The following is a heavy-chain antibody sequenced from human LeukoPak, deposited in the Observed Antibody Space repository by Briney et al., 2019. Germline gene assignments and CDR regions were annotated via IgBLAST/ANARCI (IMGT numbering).Heavy chain of an antibody. D-gene: IGHD6-19*01. V-gene: IGHV3-23*01. CDR3: AKAGSSGWSNWFDP. CDR1: GFTFSSYA. CDR2: ISGSGGST. Sequence: PGGFLRLSCAASGFTFSSYAMSWVRQAPGKGLEWVSAISGSGGSTYYADSVKGRFTISRDNSKNTLYLQMNSLRAEDTAVYYCAKAGSSGWSNWFDPWGQGTLVTVSS. J-gene: IGHJ5*02.